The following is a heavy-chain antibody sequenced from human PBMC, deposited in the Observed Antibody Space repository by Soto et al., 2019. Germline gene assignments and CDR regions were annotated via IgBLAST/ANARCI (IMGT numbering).Heavy chain of an antibody. J-gene: IGHJ4*02. CDR1: GFTFSSYA. D-gene: IGHD6-13*01. CDR3: ARVGAAAGPFDY. CDR2: ISYDGSKK. V-gene: IGHV3-30-3*01. Sequence: QVQLVESGGGVVQPGRSLRLSCAASGFTFSSYAMHWVRQAPGKGLEWVAVISYDGSKKYYADSVKGRFTISRDNSKNTLYLQMNSLRAEDTAVYYCARVGAAAGPFDYWGQGTLVTVSS.